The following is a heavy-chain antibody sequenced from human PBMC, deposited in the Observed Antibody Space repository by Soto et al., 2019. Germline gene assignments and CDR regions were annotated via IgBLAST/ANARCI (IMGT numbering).Heavy chain of an antibody. CDR3: ARERNSMQTYYDFWSGYYSHGMDV. CDR2: IYYSGST. CDR1: GGSISSYY. V-gene: IGHV4-59*01. J-gene: IGHJ6*02. D-gene: IGHD3-3*01. Sequence: SETLSLTCTVSGGSISSYYWSWIRQPPGKGLEWIGYIYYSGSTNYNPSLKSRVTISVDTSKNQFSLKLSSVTAADTAVYYCARERNSMQTYYDFWSGYYSHGMDVWGQGTTVTVS.